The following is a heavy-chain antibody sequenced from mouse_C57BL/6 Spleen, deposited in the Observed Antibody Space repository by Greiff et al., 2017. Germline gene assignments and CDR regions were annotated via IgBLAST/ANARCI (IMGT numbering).Heavy chain of an antibody. V-gene: IGHV5-17*01. Sequence: EVKLVESGGGLVKPGGSLKLSCAASGFTFSDYGMHWVRQAPEKGLEWVAYISSGSSTIYYADTVKGRFTISRDNAKNTLFLQMTSLRSEDTAMYYCANERGHWYFDVWGTGTTVTVSS. CDR3: ANERGHWYFDV. CDR2: ISSGSSTI. D-gene: IGHD4-1*01. J-gene: IGHJ1*03. CDR1: GFTFSDYG.